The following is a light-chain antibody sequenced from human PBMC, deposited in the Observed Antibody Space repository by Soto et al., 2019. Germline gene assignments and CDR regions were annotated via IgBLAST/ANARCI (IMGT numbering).Light chain of an antibody. CDR1: SSDVGGYNY. CDR2: EVS. V-gene: IGLV2-8*01. CDR3: SSYAGSNNFV. J-gene: IGLJ1*01. Sequence: QSVLTQPPSASGSPGQSVTISCTGTSSDVGGYNYVSWYQQHPGKAPKLMTYEVSERPSGVPDRFSGSKSSNTASLTVSGLQAEDEADYYCSSYAGSNNFVFRTWTKGTVL.